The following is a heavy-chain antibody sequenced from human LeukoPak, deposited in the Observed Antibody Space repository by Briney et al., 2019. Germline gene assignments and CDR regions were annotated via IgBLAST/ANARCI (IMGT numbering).Heavy chain of an antibody. CDR1: GGTFSSYA. D-gene: IGHD6-13*01. CDR3: ARGQQLFYFDY. J-gene: IGHJ4*02. Sequence: ASVKVSCKASGGTFSSYAISWVRQAPGQGLEWMGGIIPIFGTANYAQKFQGRVAITADESTSTAYMELSSLRSEDTAVYYCARGQQLFYFDYWGQGTLVTVSS. CDR2: IIPIFGTA. V-gene: IGHV1-69*13.